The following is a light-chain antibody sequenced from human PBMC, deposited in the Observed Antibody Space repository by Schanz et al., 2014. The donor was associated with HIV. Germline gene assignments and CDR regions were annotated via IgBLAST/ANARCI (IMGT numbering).Light chain of an antibody. CDR1: SRDGGSYNL. J-gene: IGLJ2*01. CDR3: CSYTGSGTLV. CDR2: EIS. Sequence: QSALTQPASVSGSPGQSITISCTGTSRDGGSYNLVSWYQQYPGKAPKLMIYEISKWPSGVSNRFSGSKSGNTASLTISGLQAEDEADYYCCSYTGSGTLVFGGGTKLTVL. V-gene: IGLV2-23*02.